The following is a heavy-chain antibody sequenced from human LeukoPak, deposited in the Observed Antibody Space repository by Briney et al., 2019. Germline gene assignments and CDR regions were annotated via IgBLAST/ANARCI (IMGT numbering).Heavy chain of an antibody. V-gene: IGHV3-49*04. CDR1: GFTFTNYW. CDR3: TRGGELYDY. Sequence: GGSLRLSCAASGFTFTNYWMSWVRQAPGKGLEWVGFIRSKAYGGTTEYAASVKGRFTISRDDSKSIAYLQMNSLKTEDTAVYYCTRGGELYDYWGQGTLVTVSS. J-gene: IGHJ4*02. CDR2: IRSKAYGGTT. D-gene: IGHD1-26*01.